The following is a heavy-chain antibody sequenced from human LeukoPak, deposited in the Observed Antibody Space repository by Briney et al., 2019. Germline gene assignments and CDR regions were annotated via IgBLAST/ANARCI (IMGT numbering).Heavy chain of an antibody. CDR2: IRYDGLTK. J-gene: IGHJ4*02. V-gene: IGHV3-30*02. D-gene: IGHD3-3*01. CDR1: GFSFSNYD. Sequence: GGSLRLSCAASGFSFSNYDMYWVRQAPGKGLEWVAFIRYDGLTKYYGDSVKGRFTISRDNSKNTVFLQMNSPTTGDTAMYYCVRDQNPFTIFGMKTPTLGYWGQGTLLIVSS. CDR3: VRDQNPFTIFGMKTPTLGY.